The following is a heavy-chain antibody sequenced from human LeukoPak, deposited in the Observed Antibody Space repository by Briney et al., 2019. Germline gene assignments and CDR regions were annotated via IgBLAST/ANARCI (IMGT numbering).Heavy chain of an antibody. CDR3: ARGGWYYFDY. Sequence: PSETLSLTCAVHGGSFSDYYWSWIRQPPGKGLEWIGEINHSGSTNYNPSLKSRVTISVDTSKNQFSLKLSSVTAADTAVYYCARGGWYYFDYWGQGTLVTVSS. CDR2: INHSGST. CDR1: GGSFSDYY. V-gene: IGHV4-34*01. D-gene: IGHD6-19*01. J-gene: IGHJ4*02.